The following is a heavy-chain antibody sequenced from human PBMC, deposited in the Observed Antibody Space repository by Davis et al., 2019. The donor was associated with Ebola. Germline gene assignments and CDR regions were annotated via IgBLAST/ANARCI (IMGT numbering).Heavy chain of an antibody. Sequence: GESLKISCAASGFTFSNAWMSWVRQAPGKGLEWVGRIKSKTDGGTTDYAAPVKGRFTISRDNSKNTLYLQMNSLRAEDTAVYYCSTGSAPDYWGQGTLVTVSS. CDR3: STGSAPDY. CDR2: IKSKTDGGTT. D-gene: IGHD1-14*01. CDR1: GFTFSNAW. V-gene: IGHV3-15*01. J-gene: IGHJ4*02.